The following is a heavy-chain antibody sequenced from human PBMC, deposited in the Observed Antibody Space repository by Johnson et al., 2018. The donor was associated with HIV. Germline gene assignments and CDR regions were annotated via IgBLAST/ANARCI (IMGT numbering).Heavy chain of an antibody. CDR2: IKQDGSEK. Sequence: VQLVESGGGLVQPGGSLRLSCAASGFTFSTYWMSWVRQAPGKGLEWVANIKQDGSEKYYVDYVKGRFTISSDNAKNSLYVQMSSLSAEDTAVYFCAGENLPGIAVYGGAFDIWGQGTMVTVSS. V-gene: IGHV3-7*01. J-gene: IGHJ3*02. CDR3: AGENLPGIAVYGGAFDI. D-gene: IGHD6-19*01. CDR1: GFTFSTYW.